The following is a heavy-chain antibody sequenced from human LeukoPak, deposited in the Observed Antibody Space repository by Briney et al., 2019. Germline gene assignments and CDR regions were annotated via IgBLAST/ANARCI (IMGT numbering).Heavy chain of an antibody. Sequence: SETLSLTCTVSGGSISSSSYYWGWIRQPPGKGLEWIGSIYYSGSTYYNPSLKSRVTISVDTSKNQFSLKLSSVTAADTAVYYCARRSSSFDPWGQGTLVTVSS. CDR1: GGSISSSSYY. D-gene: IGHD2-2*01. V-gene: IGHV4-39*01. CDR3: ARRSSSFDP. CDR2: IYYSGST. J-gene: IGHJ5*02.